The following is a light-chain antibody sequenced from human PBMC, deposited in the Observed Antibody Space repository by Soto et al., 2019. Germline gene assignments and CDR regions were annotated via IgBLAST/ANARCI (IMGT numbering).Light chain of an antibody. CDR3: QQYGSSPWT. J-gene: IGKJ1*01. Sequence: ESVLTQSPGTLSLSPGERATLSCRASQSVSSNYLAWYQQKPGQAPRLLIYGASTRATGTPDRFSGSGSGTDFNLPISRLEPEDSAVYYCQQYGSSPWTFGQGTKVEIK. CDR2: GAS. CDR1: QSVSSNY. V-gene: IGKV3-20*01.